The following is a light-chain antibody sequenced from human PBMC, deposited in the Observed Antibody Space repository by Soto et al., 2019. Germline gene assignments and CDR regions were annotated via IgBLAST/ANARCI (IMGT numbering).Light chain of an antibody. Sequence: AIRMTQSPSSLSASTGDRVTITCRACQGISSYLAWYQQKPGKAPKLLIYAASTLQSGVPSRFSGSGSGTDFTLTISCLQSEDFATYCCQQYYSYPRTFGQGTKVEIK. CDR2: AAS. CDR3: QQYYSYPRT. J-gene: IGKJ1*01. V-gene: IGKV1-8*01. CDR1: QGISSY.